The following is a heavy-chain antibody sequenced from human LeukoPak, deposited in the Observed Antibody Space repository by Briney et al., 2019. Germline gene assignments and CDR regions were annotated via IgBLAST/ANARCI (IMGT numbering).Heavy chain of an antibody. Sequence: SETLSLTCTVSGGSISSGSYFWIWIRQPPGMGLEWIGSINYRGSTYYNPSLKSRVTISVDTSKNQFSLKLSSVTAADTALYYCARQIAVAGEWAFDIWGQGTMVTASS. V-gene: IGHV4-39*01. J-gene: IGHJ3*02. D-gene: IGHD6-19*01. CDR2: INYRGST. CDR3: ARQIAVAGEWAFDI. CDR1: GGSISSGSYF.